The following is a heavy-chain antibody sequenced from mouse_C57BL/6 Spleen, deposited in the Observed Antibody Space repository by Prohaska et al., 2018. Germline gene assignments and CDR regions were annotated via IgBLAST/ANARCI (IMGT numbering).Heavy chain of an antibody. J-gene: IGHJ2*01. CDR1: GYSITRRYY. V-gene: IGHV3-6*01. D-gene: IGHD4-1*01. CDR3: ARTDWDLDY. CDR2: ISYDGSN. Sequence: DVQLQESAPGLVNPSQSLSLTCSVTGYSITRRYYWNWIRQFPGNKLEWMGYISYDGSNNYNPSLKNRIASTRDTSKNQFLLKLNSVTTEDTATYCCARTDWDLDYWGQGTTLTVSS.